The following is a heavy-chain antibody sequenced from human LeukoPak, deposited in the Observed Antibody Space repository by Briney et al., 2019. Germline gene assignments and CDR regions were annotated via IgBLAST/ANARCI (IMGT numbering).Heavy chain of an antibody. V-gene: IGHV3-21*01. CDR2: ISFSGSYI. J-gene: IGHJ6*03. CDR3: ARGRHGCSGGSCYLLFRPRYYYYMDV. Sequence: TGGSLRLSCAASGFAFSNYSMNWVRQAPGKGLEWVSSISFSGSYIYYADSLRGRITISRDNTKNSLYLQMNSLRAEDTAVYYCARGRHGCSGGSCYLLFRPRYYYYMDVWGKGTTVTVSS. D-gene: IGHD2-15*01. CDR1: GFAFSNYS.